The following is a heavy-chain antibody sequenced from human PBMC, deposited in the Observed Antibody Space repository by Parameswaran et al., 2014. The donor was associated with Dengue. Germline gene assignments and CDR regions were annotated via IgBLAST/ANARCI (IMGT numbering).Heavy chain of an antibody. D-gene: IGHD2-2*01. Sequence: RWIRQPPGKGLEWIGEINHSGSTNYNPSLKSRVTISVDTSKNQFSLKLSSVTAADTAVYYCARVPSYCSSTSCPNGFWSGYLSYYFDYWGQGTLVTVSS. J-gene: IGHJ4*02. CDR2: INHSGST. V-gene: IGHV4-34*01. CDR3: ARVPSYCSSTSCPNGFWSGYLSYYFDY.